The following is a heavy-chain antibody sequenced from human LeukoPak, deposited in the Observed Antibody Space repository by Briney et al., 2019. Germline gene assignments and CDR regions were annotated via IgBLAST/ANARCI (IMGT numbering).Heavy chain of an antibody. D-gene: IGHD3-22*01. J-gene: IGHJ4*02. V-gene: IGHV4-31*03. CDR3: ARARYSDYYDSSGYHY. Sequence: PSETLSLTCTVSGGSISSGGYYWSWIRQHPGKGLEWIGYIYYSGSTYYNPSLKSRVTISVDTSKNQFSLKLSSVTAADTAVYYCARARYSDYYDSSGYHYWGQGTLVTVSS. CDR1: GGSISSGGYY. CDR2: IYYSGST.